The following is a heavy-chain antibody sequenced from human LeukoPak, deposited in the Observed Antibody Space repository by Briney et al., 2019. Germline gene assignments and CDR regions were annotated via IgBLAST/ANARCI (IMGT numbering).Heavy chain of an antibody. Sequence: PGGSLRLSCAASGFTFSYYWMSWVRQAPGKGLEWVANIKQDGSEEYYVDSVKGRFTISRDNAKNTLYLQMNSLRAEDTAVYYCARDSVTAIRSLDYWGQGTLVTVSS. J-gene: IGHJ4*02. CDR2: IKQDGSEE. CDR1: GFTFSYYW. CDR3: ARDSVTAIRSLDY. V-gene: IGHV3-7*01. D-gene: IGHD2-21*02.